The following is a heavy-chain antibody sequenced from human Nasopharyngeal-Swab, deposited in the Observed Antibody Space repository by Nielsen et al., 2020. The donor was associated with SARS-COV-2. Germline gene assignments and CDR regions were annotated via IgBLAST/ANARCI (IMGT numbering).Heavy chain of an antibody. V-gene: IGHV3-15*01. Sequence: GESLKISCAASGFTFSNAWMSWVRQAPGKGLEWVGRIKSKTDGGTTDYAAPVKGRFTISRDDSKTTLYLQMNSRKTEDTAVYDCTTDRHDYGDYDYWGQGTLVTVSS. CDR1: GFTFSNAW. CDR3: TTDRHDYGDYDY. D-gene: IGHD4-17*01. J-gene: IGHJ4*02. CDR2: IKSKTDGGTT.